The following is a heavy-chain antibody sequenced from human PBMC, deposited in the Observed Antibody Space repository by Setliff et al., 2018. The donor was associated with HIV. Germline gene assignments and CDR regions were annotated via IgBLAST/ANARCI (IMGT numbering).Heavy chain of an antibody. V-gene: IGHV1-69*06. Sequence: SVKVSCKTSGGTFGGSSAINWVRQAPGQGLEWMGRVVPVFNTVNYAQLFQDRITISADKSTSTAYMELSNLRSNDTAVYYCARYSSGHSDYYYYYMDVWGKGTTVTVSS. CDR3: ARYSSGHSDYYYYYMDV. D-gene: IGHD6-19*01. CDR2: VVPVFNTV. CDR1: GGTFGGSSA. J-gene: IGHJ6*03.